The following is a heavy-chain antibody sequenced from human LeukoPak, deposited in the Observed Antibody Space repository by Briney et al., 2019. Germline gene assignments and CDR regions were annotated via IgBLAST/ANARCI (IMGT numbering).Heavy chain of an antibody. D-gene: IGHD4-17*01. V-gene: IGHV4-38-2*02. Sequence: SETLSLTCTVSGYSITSGHYRGWIRQPPGKGLEWIGSIYHSGSTYYNPSLKSRVTISVDTSKSQFSLRLNSVTAADTAVYYCARTVSSRLVDAFDIWGQGTMVTVSS. J-gene: IGHJ3*02. CDR3: ARTVSSRLVDAFDI. CDR2: IYHSGST. CDR1: GYSITSGHY.